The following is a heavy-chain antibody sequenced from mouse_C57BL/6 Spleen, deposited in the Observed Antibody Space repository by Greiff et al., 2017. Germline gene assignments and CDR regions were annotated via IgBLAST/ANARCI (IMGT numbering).Heavy chain of an antibody. CDR1: GFTFTDYY. D-gene: IGHD2-2*01. Sequence: EVKVVESGGGLVQPGGSLSLSCAASGFTFTDYYMSWVRQPPGKALEWLGFIRNKANGYTTEYSASVKGRFTISRDNSQSILYLQMNALRAEDSATYYCARYMMVTTLFDYWGQGTTLTVSS. J-gene: IGHJ2*01. V-gene: IGHV7-3*01. CDR2: IRNKANGYTT. CDR3: ARYMMVTTLFDY.